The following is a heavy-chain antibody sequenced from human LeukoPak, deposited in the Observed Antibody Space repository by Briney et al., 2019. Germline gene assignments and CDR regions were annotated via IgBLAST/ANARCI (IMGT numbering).Heavy chain of an antibody. CDR3: ARSAYYDSSGYYYPWNY. D-gene: IGHD3-22*01. J-gene: IGHJ4*02. V-gene: IGHV3-21*01. CDR2: ISSSSSYI. CDR1: GFTFSSYS. Sequence: GSLRLSCAASGFTFSSYSMNWVRQAPGKGLEWVSSISSSSSYIYYADSVKGRFTISRDNAKNSLYLQMNSLRAEDTAVYYCARSAYYDSSGYYYPWNYWGQGTLVTVSS.